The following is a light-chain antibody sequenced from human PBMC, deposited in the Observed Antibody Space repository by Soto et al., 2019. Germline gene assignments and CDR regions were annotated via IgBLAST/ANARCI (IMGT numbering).Light chain of an antibody. J-gene: IGKJ3*01. CDR1: QGISNW. CDR3: QQANSVPVT. Sequence: DIQMTQSPSSVSASVGDRVTITCRASQGISNWLVCYQQKPGKAPKLLIYSASNFQSGVPSRFKRSGSGTDFTLTSSSLQPEDFATYYCQQANSVPVTCGPGTKLDVK. CDR2: SAS. V-gene: IGKV1D-12*01.